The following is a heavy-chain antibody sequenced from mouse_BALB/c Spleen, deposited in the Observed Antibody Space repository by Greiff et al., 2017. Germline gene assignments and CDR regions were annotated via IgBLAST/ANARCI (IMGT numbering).Heavy chain of an antibody. CDR3: ARGPYFDV. CDR1: GYTFTSYW. Sequence: VKLQQPGAELVKPGASVKLSCKASGYTFTSYWMHWVKQRPGQGLEWIGEIDPSDSYTNYNQKFKGKATLTVDKSSSTAYMQLSSLTSEDSAVYYCARGPYFDVWGAGTTVTVSS. J-gene: IGHJ1*01. CDR2: IDPSDSYT. V-gene: IGHV1-69*02.